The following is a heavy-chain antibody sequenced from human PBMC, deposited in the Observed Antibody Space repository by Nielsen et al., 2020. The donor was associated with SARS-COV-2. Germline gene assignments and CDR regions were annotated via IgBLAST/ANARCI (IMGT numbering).Heavy chain of an antibody. CDR1: GFRFTDYG. D-gene: IGHD6-13*01. Sequence: GESLKISCAASGFRFTDYGMHWVRQAPGKGLEWVAVIWYDGSNKYYADSVKGRFTISRDNSKNTLYLQMNSLRAEDTAVYYCARDGGQQRNHDAFDIWGQGTMVTVSS. V-gene: IGHV3-33*01. CDR2: IWYDGSNK. J-gene: IGHJ3*02. CDR3: ARDGGQQRNHDAFDI.